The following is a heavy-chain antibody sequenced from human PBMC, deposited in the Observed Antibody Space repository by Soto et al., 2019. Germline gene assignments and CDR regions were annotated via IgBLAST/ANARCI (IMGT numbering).Heavy chain of an antibody. CDR1: GYSFTNYG. D-gene: IGHD3-22*01. V-gene: IGHV1-18*01. J-gene: IGHJ4*02. CDR2: INASNGNT. CDR3: ARAPLGIIVAPDF. Sequence: GASVKVSCKASGYSFTNYGLSWLRQAPVQGLEWMGWINASNGNTVYAQKLQGRVTVSTDTSITTTYMELSSLTSDDTAVYYCARAPLGIIVAPDFWGQGTLVTVSS.